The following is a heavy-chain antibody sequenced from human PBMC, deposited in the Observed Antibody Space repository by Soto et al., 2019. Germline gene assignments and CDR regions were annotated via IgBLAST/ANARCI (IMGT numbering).Heavy chain of an antibody. D-gene: IGHD6-13*01. Sequence: PSETLSLTCTVSGGSISSYYWSWIRQPPGKGLEWIGYIYYSGSTNYNPSLKSRVTISVDTSKNQFSLKLSSVTAADTAVYYCARDAVAAAGTATEKLDYWGQGTLVTVSS. J-gene: IGHJ4*02. CDR2: IYYSGST. V-gene: IGHV4-59*12. CDR3: ARDAVAAAGTATEKLDY. CDR1: GGSISSYY.